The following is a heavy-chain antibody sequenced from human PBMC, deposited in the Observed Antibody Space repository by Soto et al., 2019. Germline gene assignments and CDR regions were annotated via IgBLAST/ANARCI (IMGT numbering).Heavy chain of an antibody. CDR1: GYTFTSYG. D-gene: IGHD3-22*01. J-gene: IGHJ6*02. V-gene: IGHV1-18*01. CDR2: ISAYNGNT. CDR3: AKLLLGLDSSVGCYYGMDV. Sequence: GASVKVSCKASGYTFTSYGISWVRQAPGQGLEWMGWISAYNGNTNYAQKLQGRVTMTTDTSASTAYMELRSLRSDDTAVYYCAKLLLGLDSSVGCYYGMDVWGQGTTVTVSS.